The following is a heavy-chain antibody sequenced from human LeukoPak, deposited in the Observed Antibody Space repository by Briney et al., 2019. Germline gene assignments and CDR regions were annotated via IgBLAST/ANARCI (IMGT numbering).Heavy chain of an antibody. Sequence: SETLSLTCAVSGGSITGHYWNWIRQTPGMRLEWIGYTSYSRTTIYNSYFKGRATMSIDTSKNQLYLNLTSVTATDTAVYYCAKLGHSDGWYLGAFDSWGQGTTVIVSS. CDR1: GGSITGHY. V-gene: IGHV4-59*08. J-gene: IGHJ3*02. D-gene: IGHD6-19*01. CDR3: AKLGHSDGWYLGAFDS. CDR2: TSYSRTT.